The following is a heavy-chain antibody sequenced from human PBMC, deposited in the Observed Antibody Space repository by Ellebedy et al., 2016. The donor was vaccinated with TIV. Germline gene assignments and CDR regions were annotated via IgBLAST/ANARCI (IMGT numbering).Heavy chain of an antibody. D-gene: IGHD6-13*01. V-gene: IGHV3-33*01. CDR3: ARDEMPPPIAAAGDYYYYGMDV. J-gene: IGHJ6*02. Sequence: GESLKISCAASGFTFRNFGMHWVRQAPGKGLDWVAVIWYDGSNKYYADSVKGRFTISRDNSKNTLYLQMNSLTAEDTAVYYCARDEMPPPIAAAGDYYYYGMDVWGQGTTVTVSS. CDR1: GFTFRNFG. CDR2: IWYDGSNK.